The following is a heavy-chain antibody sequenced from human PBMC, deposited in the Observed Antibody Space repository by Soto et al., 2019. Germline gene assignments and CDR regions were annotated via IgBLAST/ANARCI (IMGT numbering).Heavy chain of an antibody. Sequence: GGSLRLSCAASGFTFSSYWMHWVRQAPGKGLVWVSRINSDGSTTTYADSVKGRFTISRDNAQNTLYLQMNSLRAEDTAIYYCARDYDSSGYPRYYFDYWGQGTLVTVSS. V-gene: IGHV3-74*01. CDR2: INSDGSTT. CDR1: GFTFSSYW. D-gene: IGHD3-22*01. J-gene: IGHJ4*02. CDR3: ARDYDSSGYPRYYFDY.